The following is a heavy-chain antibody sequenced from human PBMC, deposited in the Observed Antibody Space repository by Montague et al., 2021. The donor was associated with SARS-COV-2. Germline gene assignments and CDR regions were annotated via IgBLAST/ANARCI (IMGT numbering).Heavy chain of an antibody. J-gene: IGHJ6*02. Sequence: SETLSLTCTVYGGSFSGYYWTWIRQPPGNGLEWIGEINHCGSTNYNPSLKSRVTISVDTSKNQFSLKLRSVTAADTAVYYCARCQPPRITFGGIISYGLDVWGQGTTVTVSS. CDR1: GGSFSGYY. CDR2: INHCGST. V-gene: IGHV4-34*01. D-gene: IGHD3-16*02. CDR3: ARCQPPRITFGGIISYGLDV.